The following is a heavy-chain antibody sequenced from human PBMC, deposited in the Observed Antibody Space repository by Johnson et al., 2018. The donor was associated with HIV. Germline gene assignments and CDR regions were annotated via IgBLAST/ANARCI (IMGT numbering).Heavy chain of an antibody. D-gene: IGHD3-10*01. J-gene: IGHJ3*01. CDR2: ISSDGSNK. V-gene: IGHV3-30*18. CDR3: AKSPCYAGCAFDL. CDR1: GFTFGSYG. Sequence: QVQLVESGGGVVQPGRSLRLSCAASGFTFGSYGIHWVRQAPGKGLEWVAVISSDGSNKYYADSVKGRFTISRDNSKNTLYLQMNSLRAEDTALYYCAKSPCYAGCAFDLWGQGTMLTVSS.